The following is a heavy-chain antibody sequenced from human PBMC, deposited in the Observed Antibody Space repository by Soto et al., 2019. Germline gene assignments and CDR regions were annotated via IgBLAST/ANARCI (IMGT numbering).Heavy chain of an antibody. V-gene: IGHV4-4*02. CDR1: CYSIPGDNW. CDR3: ATQGFYRMGV. Sequence: SETLSLTCALPCYSIPGDNWWSVVRQPPGTGLEWIEEIHHSGTTNYNPSLTRRVTITVDKSKNQFYMKLNTVTAADTAMFYCATQGFYRMGVWGRGTTVT. CDR2: IHHSGTT. J-gene: IGHJ6*02.